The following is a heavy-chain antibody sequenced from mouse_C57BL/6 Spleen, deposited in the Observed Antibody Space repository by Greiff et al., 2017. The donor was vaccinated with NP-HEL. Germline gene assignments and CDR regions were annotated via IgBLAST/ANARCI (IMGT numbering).Heavy chain of an antibody. CDR3: ASGYYGSSPFDY. Sequence: QVHVKQSGPELVKPGASVKISCKASGYSFTSYYIHWVKQRPGQGLEWIGWIYPGSGNTKYNEKFKGKATLTADTSSSTAYMQLSSLTSEDSAVYYCASGYYGSSPFDYWGQGTTLTVSS. D-gene: IGHD1-1*01. V-gene: IGHV1-66*01. J-gene: IGHJ2*01. CDR1: GYSFTSYY. CDR2: IYPGSGNT.